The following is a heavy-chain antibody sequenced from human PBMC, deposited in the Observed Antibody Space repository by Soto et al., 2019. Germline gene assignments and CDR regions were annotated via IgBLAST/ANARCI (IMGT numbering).Heavy chain of an antibody. J-gene: IGHJ4*02. Sequence: SVKVSCKASGGTFSSYAISWVRQAPGQGLEWMGGIIPIFGTANYAQKFQGRVTITADESKNTLFLDMNSLRAEDTAVYYCAKDGMAERHDYWGQGTLVTVSS. CDR2: IIPIFGTA. V-gene: IGHV1-69*13. CDR1: GGTFSSYA. CDR3: AKDGMAERHDY. D-gene: IGHD6-13*01.